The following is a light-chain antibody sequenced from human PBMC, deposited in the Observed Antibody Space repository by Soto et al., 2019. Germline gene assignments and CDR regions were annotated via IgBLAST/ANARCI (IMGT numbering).Light chain of an antibody. CDR2: DNN. V-gene: IGLV1-51*01. Sequence: QSVLTQPPSVSAAPGQKVTISCSGSSSNIGNNYVSWYQQLPGTAPKLVIYDNNKRPSGTPDRFSGSKSGTSATLGITGLQTGDEADYYCGTWDSSLSVVVFGGGTKLTVL. CDR1: SSNIGNNY. J-gene: IGLJ2*01. CDR3: GTWDSSLSVVV.